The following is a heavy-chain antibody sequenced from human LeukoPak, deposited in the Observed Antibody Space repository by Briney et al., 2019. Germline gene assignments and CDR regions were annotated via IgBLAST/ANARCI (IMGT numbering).Heavy chain of an antibody. D-gene: IGHD3-10*01. J-gene: IGHJ4*02. Sequence: SETLSLACTVSGGSISSYYWSWIRQPPGKGLEWIGYIYYSGSTNYNPSLKSRVTISVDTSKNQFSLKLSSVTAADTAVYYCARGRPLGANFWVYWGQGTLVTVSS. CDR3: ARGRPLGANFWVY. V-gene: IGHV4-59*01. CDR2: IYYSGST. CDR1: GGSISSYY.